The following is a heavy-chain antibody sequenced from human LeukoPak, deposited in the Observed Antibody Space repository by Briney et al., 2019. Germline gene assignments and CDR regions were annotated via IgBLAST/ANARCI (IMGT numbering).Heavy chain of an antibody. Sequence: GGSLRLSCAASGFTFSSNWMHWVRQVPGKGLVWVSRINRDGSRTDYADSVKGRFTISRDNSKNTLYLQMNSLRAEDTAVYYCAERIQDSSGYYYFDYWGQGTLVTVSS. D-gene: IGHD3-22*01. J-gene: IGHJ4*02. V-gene: IGHV3-74*01. CDR3: AERIQDSSGYYYFDY. CDR2: INRDGSRT. CDR1: GFTFSSNW.